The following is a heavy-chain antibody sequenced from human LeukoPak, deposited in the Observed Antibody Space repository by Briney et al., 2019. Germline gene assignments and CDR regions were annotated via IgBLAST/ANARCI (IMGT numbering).Heavy chain of an antibody. CDR2: ISGSGGST. J-gene: IGHJ4*02. CDR1: GFTFSSYA. V-gene: IGHV3-23*01. CDR3: AKIIAAANRPTFDY. Sequence: GGSLRLSCAASGFTFSSYAMSWVRQAPGKGLEWVSAISGSGGSTYYADSVKGRFTISRDNSKNTIYLQMNSLRAEDTAVYYCAKIIAAANRPTFDYWGQGTLVTVSS. D-gene: IGHD6-13*01.